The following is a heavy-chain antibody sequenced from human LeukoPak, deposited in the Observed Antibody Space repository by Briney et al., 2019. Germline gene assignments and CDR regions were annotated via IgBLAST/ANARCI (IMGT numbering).Heavy chain of an antibody. CDR3: ARVRTGYCSSTSCLPRGYYYYMDV. Sequence: ASVKVSCKTYGGTNVAISWVRQAPGHEFEWVGGIITHFGTPHYSQKFNGRVTITADESTSTAYMELSSLRSEDTAVYYCARVRTGYCSSTSCLPRGYYYYMDVWGKGTTVTVSS. D-gene: IGHD2-2*01. CDR1: GGTNVA. CDR2: IITHFGTP. J-gene: IGHJ6*03. V-gene: IGHV1-69*13.